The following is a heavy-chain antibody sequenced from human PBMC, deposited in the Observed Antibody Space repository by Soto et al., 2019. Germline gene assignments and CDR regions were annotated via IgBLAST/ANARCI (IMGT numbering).Heavy chain of an antibody. D-gene: IGHD4-4*01. CDR2: ISGSGGT. Sequence: EVQLLESGGDLVQPGGSLRLSCAASGFTFSNCAMSWVRQAPGKGLEWISAISGSGGTYYADSVKGRFTVSRDNSKNTLYLHMSSRSAEDTALYYCARDAPYSNSCADFDSWGQGPLVTVTS. V-gene: IGHV3-23*01. CDR1: GFTFSNCA. CDR3: ARDAPYSNSCADFDS. J-gene: IGHJ4*02.